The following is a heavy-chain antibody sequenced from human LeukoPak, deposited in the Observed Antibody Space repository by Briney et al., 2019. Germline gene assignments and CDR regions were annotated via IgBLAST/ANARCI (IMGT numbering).Heavy chain of an antibody. CDR1: GFTFSNYA. CDR3: VRATRGSLGGAGDY. V-gene: IGHV3-30*04. CDR2: ISYDGSNK. Sequence: GGSLRLSCAASGFTFSNYAMHWVRQAPGKGLEWVAVISYDGSNKYYADSVKGRFTISRDSSKNTLYLQMNSLRVEDTAVYYCVRATRGSLGGAGDYWGQGTLVTVSS. J-gene: IGHJ4*02. D-gene: IGHD1-26*01.